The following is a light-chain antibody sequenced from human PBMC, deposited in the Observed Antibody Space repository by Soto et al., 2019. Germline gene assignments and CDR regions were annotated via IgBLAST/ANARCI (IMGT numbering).Light chain of an antibody. V-gene: IGLV1-51*02. CDR2: ENN. J-gene: IGLJ2*01. Sequence: QSVLTQPPSVSAAPGQKVTIPCSGSSSNIGNNYVSWYQQLPGTAPKLLFYENNKRPSGIPDRFSGSKSGTSATLGITGLQTGDEADYYCGTWDSSLSAGVFGGGTKLTVL. CDR1: SSNIGNNY. CDR3: GTWDSSLSAGV.